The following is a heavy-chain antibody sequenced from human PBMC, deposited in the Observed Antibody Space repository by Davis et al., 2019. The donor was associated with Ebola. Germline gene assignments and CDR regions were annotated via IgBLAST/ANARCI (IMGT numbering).Heavy chain of an antibody. V-gene: IGHV3-7*03. CDR1: GFTFSNLW. CDR2: IKPDGSDT. CDR3: ARDLPDVSMVYATYYFDY. Sequence: GESLKISCAASGFTFSNLWMTWVRQAPGKGLEWVATIKPDGSDTNYVDSVKGRFTISRDNAKNSLYLQMNSLRAEDTAVYYCARDLPDVSMVYATYYFDYWGQGTLVTVSS. D-gene: IGHD2-8*01. J-gene: IGHJ4*02.